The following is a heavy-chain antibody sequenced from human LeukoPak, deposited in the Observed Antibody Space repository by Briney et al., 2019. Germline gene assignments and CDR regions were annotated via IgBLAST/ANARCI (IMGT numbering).Heavy chain of an antibody. D-gene: IGHD6-6*01. CDR2: IYYSGST. Sequence: PSETLSLTCTVSGGSISSYYWNWIRQPPGKGREWIGYIYYSGSTNYNPSLKSRVTTLVDTSKNQFSLRLSSVTAADTAVYYCAREYSSSSGRRAFDFWGQGTMVTVSS. CDR3: AREYSSSSGRRAFDF. V-gene: IGHV4-59*08. J-gene: IGHJ3*01. CDR1: GGSISSYY.